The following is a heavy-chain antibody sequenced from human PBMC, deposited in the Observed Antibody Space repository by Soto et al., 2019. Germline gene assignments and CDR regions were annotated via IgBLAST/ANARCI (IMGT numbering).Heavy chain of an antibody. D-gene: IGHD5-18*01. J-gene: IGHJ4*02. Sequence: GASVKVSCKASGYTFTSYDINWVRLATGQGLEWMGWMNPNSGNTGYAQKFQGRVTMTRNTSISTAYMELSSLRSEDTAVYYCARGLYGYSYGIPSFDYWGQGTLVTVSS. CDR2: MNPNSGNT. CDR3: ARGLYGYSYGIPSFDY. CDR1: GYTFTSYD. V-gene: IGHV1-8*01.